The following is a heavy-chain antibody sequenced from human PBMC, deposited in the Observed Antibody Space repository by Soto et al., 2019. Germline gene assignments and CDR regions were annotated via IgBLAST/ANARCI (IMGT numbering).Heavy chain of an antibody. CDR3: ARDLEVYTCGRVIANLDY. CDR1: GGSISSGGYS. V-gene: IGHV4-30-2*01. CDR2: IYHSGST. J-gene: IGHJ4*02. Sequence: SETLSLTCAVSGGSISSGGYSWSWIRQPPGKGLEWIGYIYHSGSTYYNPSLKSRVTISVDRSKNQFSLKLSSVTAADTAVYYCARDLEVYTCGRVIANLDYWGQGTLVTVSS. D-gene: IGHD3-16*02.